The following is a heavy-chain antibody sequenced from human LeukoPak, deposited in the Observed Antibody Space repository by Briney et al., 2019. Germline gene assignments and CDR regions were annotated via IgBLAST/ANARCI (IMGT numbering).Heavy chain of an antibody. Sequence: PGGSLRLSCAASGFTFSSYSMNWVRQAPGKGLEWVSYISSSSSTIYYADSVKGRFTISRDNAKNSLYLQMNSLRAEDTAVYYCARDLIGEEPSPSGSFDYWGQGTLVTVSS. CDR1: GFTFSSYS. D-gene: IGHD1-26*01. V-gene: IGHV3-48*04. CDR2: ISSSSSTI. J-gene: IGHJ4*02. CDR3: ARDLIGEEPSPSGSFDY.